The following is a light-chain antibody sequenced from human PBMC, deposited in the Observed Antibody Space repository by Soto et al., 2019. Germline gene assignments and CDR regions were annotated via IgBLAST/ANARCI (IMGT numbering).Light chain of an antibody. CDR2: GAS. CDR3: QQYNNWPPIT. J-gene: IGKJ5*01. CDR1: QSVNSK. Sequence: ETVMTQSPATLSVSPGERATLSCRASQSVNSKLAWYQQKPGQAPRLVIYGASTRATGIPARFSGSGSGTELTLTINSLQSEDSAVYYCQQYNNWPPITFGQGTRLEIK. V-gene: IGKV3D-15*01.